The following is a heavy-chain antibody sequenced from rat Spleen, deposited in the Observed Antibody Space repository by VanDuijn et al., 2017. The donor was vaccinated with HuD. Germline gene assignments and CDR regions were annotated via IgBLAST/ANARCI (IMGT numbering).Heavy chain of an antibody. CDR1: GFTFTDYN. CDR2: IIYDGSRT. V-gene: IGHV5S10*01. D-gene: IGHD4-3*01. J-gene: IGHJ4*01. Sequence: EVQLVESGGGLVQPGRSLKLSCAASGFTFTDYNMAWVRQAPKKGLEWVATIIYDGSRTYYRDSVKGRFTISRDNAKSTLYLQMDSLRSEDTATYYCARHNSGYGVMDAWGQGVSVTVSS. CDR3: ARHNSGYGVMDA.